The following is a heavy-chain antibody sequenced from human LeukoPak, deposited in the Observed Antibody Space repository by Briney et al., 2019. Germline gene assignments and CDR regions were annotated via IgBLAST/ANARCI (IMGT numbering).Heavy chain of an antibody. D-gene: IGHD2-21*02. J-gene: IGHJ5*02. CDR1: GFTFSSYW. CDR3: AKEVTLGWFDP. Sequence: GGSLRLSCAASGFTFSSYWMSWVRQAPGKGLEWVANIKQDGSEKYYVDSVKGRFTISRDNAKNSLYLQMNSLRAEDTAVYYCAKEVTLGWFDPWGQGTLVTVSS. V-gene: IGHV3-7*03. CDR2: IKQDGSEK.